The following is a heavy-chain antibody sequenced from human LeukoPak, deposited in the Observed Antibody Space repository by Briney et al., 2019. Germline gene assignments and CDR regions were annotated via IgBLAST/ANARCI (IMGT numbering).Heavy chain of an antibody. Sequence: SETLSLTCAVYGGSFSGYYWSWIRQPPGKGLEWSGEINHSGSTNYNPSLKSRVTISVDTSKNQFSLKLSSVTAADTAVYYCARQYCSSTSCYRNFDYWGQGTLVTVSS. V-gene: IGHV4-34*01. D-gene: IGHD2-2*01. J-gene: IGHJ4*02. CDR1: GGSFSGYY. CDR3: ARQYCSSTSCYRNFDY. CDR2: INHSGST.